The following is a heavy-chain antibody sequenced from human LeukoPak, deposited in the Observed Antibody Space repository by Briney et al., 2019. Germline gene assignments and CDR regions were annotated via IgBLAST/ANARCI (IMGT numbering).Heavy chain of an antibody. CDR2: INAYNGNT. CDR1: GYIFVNFG. J-gene: IGHJ4*02. CDR3: ARDSSAYTRHFDY. Sequence: GASVKVSCKASGYIFVNFGISWVRQAPRQGLEWVGWINAYNGNTNYAQKFRGRVTMTTDTSTNSAYMELRNLGSDDTAMYFCARDSSAYTRHFDYWGQGSLVTVSS. D-gene: IGHD3-22*01. V-gene: IGHV1-18*01.